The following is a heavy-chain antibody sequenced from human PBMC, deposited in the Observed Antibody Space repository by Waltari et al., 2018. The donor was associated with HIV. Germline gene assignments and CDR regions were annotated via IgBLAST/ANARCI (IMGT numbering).Heavy chain of an antibody. CDR3: ARALWSGYYTPYYFDY. J-gene: IGHJ4*02. CDR1: GYTFTSYG. CDR2: ISAYNGHT. Sequence: QVQLVQSGAEVKKPGASVKVSCKSSGYTFTSYGISWLRQAPGQGLEWMGWISAYNGHTNYAQKLQGRVTMTTDTSTSTAYMDLRSLRSDDTAFYYCARALWSGYYTPYYFDYWGQGTLVTVSS. V-gene: IGHV1-18*01. D-gene: IGHD3-3*01.